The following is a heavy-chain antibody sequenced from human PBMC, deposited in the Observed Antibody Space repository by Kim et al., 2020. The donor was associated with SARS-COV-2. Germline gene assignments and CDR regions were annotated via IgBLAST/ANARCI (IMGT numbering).Heavy chain of an antibody. V-gene: IGHV1-69*04. D-gene: IGHD5-12*01. J-gene: IGHJ4*02. CDR3: AREGRDGYPLDY. Sequence: NYAKKFQGRVTITADKSTSTAYMELSSLRSEDTAVYYCAREGRDGYPLDYWGQGTLVTVSS.